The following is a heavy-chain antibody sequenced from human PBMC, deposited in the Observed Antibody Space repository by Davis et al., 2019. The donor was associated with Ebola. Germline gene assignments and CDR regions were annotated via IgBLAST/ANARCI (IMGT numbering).Heavy chain of an antibody. D-gene: IGHD3-22*01. J-gene: IGHJ4*02. CDR2: IRSKANSYAT. CDR3: AKGYYYDSFDY. Sequence: GGSLRLSCAASGFTFSSYSMNWVRQASGKGLEWVGRIRSKANSYATAYAASVKGRFTISRDDSKNTAYLQMNSLRAEDTAVYYCAKGYYYDSFDYWGQGTLVTVSS. V-gene: IGHV3-73*01. CDR1: GFTFSSYS.